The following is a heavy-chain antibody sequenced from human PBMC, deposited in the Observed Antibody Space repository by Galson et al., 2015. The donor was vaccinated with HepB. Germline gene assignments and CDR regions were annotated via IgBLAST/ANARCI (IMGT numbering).Heavy chain of an antibody. Sequence: SVKVSCKASGYTFTSYYMHWVRQAPGQGLEWMGIINPSGGSTSYAQKFQGRVTMTRDTSTSTVYMELSSLRSEDTAVYYCARQYCGGDCFFSEIDAFDIWGQGTMVTVSS. CDR2: INPSGGST. V-gene: IGHV1-46*01. J-gene: IGHJ3*02. CDR3: ARQYCGGDCFFSEIDAFDI. CDR1: GYTFTSYY. D-gene: IGHD2-21*02.